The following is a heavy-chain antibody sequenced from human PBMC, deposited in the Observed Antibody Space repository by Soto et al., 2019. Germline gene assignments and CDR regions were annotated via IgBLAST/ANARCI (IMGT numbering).Heavy chain of an antibody. D-gene: IGHD5-18*01. Sequence: QAQLVQSGAEVKKPGSSVTVSCKASRDTFSTSGFSWVRQAPGQGLEWMGGIIPIFGTANYAQNFQGRVTITADESTGTVYMDLSSLRSEDTAVYYCARSGYSYGPNFDWGQGTLVTVSS. J-gene: IGHJ4*02. CDR2: IIPIFGTA. CDR1: RDTFSTSG. V-gene: IGHV1-69*01. CDR3: ARSGYSYGPNFD.